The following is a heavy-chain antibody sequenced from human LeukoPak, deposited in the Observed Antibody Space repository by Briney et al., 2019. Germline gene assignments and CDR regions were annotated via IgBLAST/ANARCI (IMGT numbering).Heavy chain of an antibody. Sequence: SETLSLTCTVSGGSISTYYWSWIRQAPGKGLEWIGYINYSGSTDYNPSLKSRVTISVDTSKNRLSLKMRSVTAADTAVYYCAREYSSFEYWGQGTLVTVSS. CDR1: GGSISTYY. CDR3: AREYSSFEY. D-gene: IGHD6-13*01. CDR2: INYSGST. V-gene: IGHV4-59*01. J-gene: IGHJ4*02.